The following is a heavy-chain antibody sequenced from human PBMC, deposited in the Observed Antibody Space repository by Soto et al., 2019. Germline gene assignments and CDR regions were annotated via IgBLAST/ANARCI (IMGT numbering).Heavy chain of an antibody. CDR1: GVSISRGGSY. J-gene: IGHJ4*02. Sequence: QVQLQESGPGLVKPSQTLSLTCTVSGVSISRGGSYWGWVRQHPGKGLEWVGYIYYTGETFFNPPLESRLTMSADTSMNQFSLNLSSVTAADTAVYYCARSLVGAQSPTDSWGQGTLVTVSA. CDR3: ARSLVGAQSPTDS. V-gene: IGHV4-31*03. CDR2: IYYTGET. D-gene: IGHD1-26*01.